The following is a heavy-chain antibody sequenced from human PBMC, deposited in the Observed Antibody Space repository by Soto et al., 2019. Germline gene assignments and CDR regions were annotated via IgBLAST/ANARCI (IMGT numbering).Heavy chain of an antibody. D-gene: IGHD3-10*01. CDR3: AGGLILWFGELSRRGGYYYYMGV. V-gene: IGHV4-34*01. Sequence: QVQLQQWGAGLLKPSETLSLTCAVYGGSFSGYQWSWIRQTPGKGLEWIGGINDSGDINYNPSLKSRVTILGDSPKTQRSLRLSSVPAADTAVYYCAGGLILWFGELSRRGGYYYYMGVGGKGTTVTVSS. CDR1: GGSFSGYQ. J-gene: IGHJ6*03. CDR2: INDSGDI.